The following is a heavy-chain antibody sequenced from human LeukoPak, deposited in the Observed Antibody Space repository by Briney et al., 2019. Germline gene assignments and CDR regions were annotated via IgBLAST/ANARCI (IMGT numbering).Heavy chain of an antibody. J-gene: IGHJ4*02. CDR2: ICWDDDK. D-gene: IGHD1-26*01. Sequence: SGPTLVKPTQTLTLTCTFSGFSLSTRGVGVGWIRQPPGKALEWLGIICWDDDKRYSPSLKSRLTITKDTSKNQVVLTMTNMDPVDTATYYCARRRAAGSLFDYWGQGTLVTVSS. CDR1: GFSLSTRGVG. V-gene: IGHV2-5*02. CDR3: ARRRAAGSLFDY.